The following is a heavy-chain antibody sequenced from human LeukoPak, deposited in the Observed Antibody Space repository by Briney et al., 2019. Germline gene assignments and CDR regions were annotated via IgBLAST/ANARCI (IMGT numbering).Heavy chain of an antibody. J-gene: IGHJ5*02. Sequence: GGSLRLSYATSGFTFSNAWMNWVRQAPGKGLEWVGRIRSNSDGGTIDYAAPVKGRFTLSRDDSKTTLYLQMNSLQTEDTAVYYCATDFYDSTWGQGTLVTVSS. CDR2: IRSNSDGGTI. D-gene: IGHD3-22*01. CDR1: GFTFSNAW. V-gene: IGHV3-15*07. CDR3: ATDFYDST.